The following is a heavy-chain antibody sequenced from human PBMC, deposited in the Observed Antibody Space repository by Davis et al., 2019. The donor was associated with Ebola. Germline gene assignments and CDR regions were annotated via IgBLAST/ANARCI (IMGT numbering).Heavy chain of an antibody. CDR3: AKSGILEWLLYSDYYYGMDV. D-gene: IGHD3-3*01. CDR2: IWYDGSNE. CDR1: GFIFSRYG. V-gene: IGHV3-33*08. J-gene: IGHJ6*02. Sequence: PGGSLRLSCAASGFIFSRYGMHWVRQAPGKGLEWVAVIWYDGSNEYYADSVKGRFTISRDNSKNTLYLQMNSLRAEDTAVYYCAKSGILEWLLYSDYYYGMDVWGQGTTVTVSS.